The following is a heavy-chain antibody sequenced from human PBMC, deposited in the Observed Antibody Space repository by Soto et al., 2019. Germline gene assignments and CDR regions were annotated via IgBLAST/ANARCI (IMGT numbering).Heavy chain of an antibody. CDR3: ARDLSHYSSGGVLDY. V-gene: IGHV3-48*02. CDR1: GFTFSSYS. D-gene: IGHD6-19*01. J-gene: IGHJ4*02. Sequence: GGSLRLSCAASGFTFSSYSMNWVRQAPGKGLEWVSYISSSSSTIYYADSVKGRFTISRDNAKNSLYLQMNSLRDEDTAVYYCARDLSHYSSGGVLDYWSQGTLVTVSS. CDR2: ISSSSSTI.